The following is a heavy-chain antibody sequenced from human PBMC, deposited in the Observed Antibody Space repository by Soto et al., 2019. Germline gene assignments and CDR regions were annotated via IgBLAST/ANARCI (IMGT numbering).Heavy chain of an antibody. Sequence: QVQLVQSGAEVKKPGASVKVSCKASGYTFTSYYMHWVRQAPGQGLEWMGIINPSGGSTSYAQKFQGGVTMTRDTSTSTVYMELSSLRSEDTAVYYCARMGADGDRDYYYYYGMDVWGQGTTVTVSS. CDR3: ARMGADGDRDYYYYYGMDV. V-gene: IGHV1-46*03. CDR1: GYTFTSYY. CDR2: INPSGGST. D-gene: IGHD4-17*01. J-gene: IGHJ6*02.